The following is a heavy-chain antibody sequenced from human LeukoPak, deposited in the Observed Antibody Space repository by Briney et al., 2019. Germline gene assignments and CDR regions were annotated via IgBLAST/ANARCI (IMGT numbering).Heavy chain of an antibody. CDR1: GASISSYY. CDR2: IYYRGST. V-gene: IGHV4-59*01. CDR3: VRCIDYGDYSDYFDY. D-gene: IGHD4-17*01. J-gene: IGHJ4*02. Sequence: TSETLSLTCTVSGASISSYYWSWIRQPPGKGLEWIGYIYYRGSTNYNPSLKSRVTISVDTSKNQFSLKLSSVTAADTALYYCVRCIDYGDYSDYFDYWGQGTLVTVSS.